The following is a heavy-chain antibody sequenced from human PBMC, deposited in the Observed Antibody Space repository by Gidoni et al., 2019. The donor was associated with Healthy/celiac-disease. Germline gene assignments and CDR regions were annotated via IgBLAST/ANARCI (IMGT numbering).Heavy chain of an antibody. D-gene: IGHD3-22*01. CDR3: ARDFLGPHYYDSSY. J-gene: IGHJ4*02. V-gene: IGHV3-30*04. Sequence: QVQLVESGGGVVQPGRSLRLSCAASGFTFSSYSMHWVRQAPGKGLEWVAVISNDGSNKYYADSVKGRFTISRDNSKNTLYLQMNSLRAEDTAVYYCARDFLGPHYYDSSYWGQGTLVTVSS. CDR2: ISNDGSNK. CDR1: GFTFSSYS.